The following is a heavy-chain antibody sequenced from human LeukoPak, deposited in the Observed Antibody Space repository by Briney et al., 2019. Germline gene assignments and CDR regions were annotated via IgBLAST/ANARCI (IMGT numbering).Heavy chain of an antibody. Sequence: PGGSLRLTCAASGFTFSRYWMHWVRQAPGKGLVWVSRINTDGRTITYADSVKGRFTISRDNSKNTLYLQMNSLRAEDTAVYYCARVERWLQFDYWGQGTLVTVSS. J-gene: IGHJ4*02. D-gene: IGHD5-24*01. CDR2: INTDGRTI. V-gene: IGHV3-74*01. CDR1: GFTFSRYW. CDR3: ARVERWLQFDY.